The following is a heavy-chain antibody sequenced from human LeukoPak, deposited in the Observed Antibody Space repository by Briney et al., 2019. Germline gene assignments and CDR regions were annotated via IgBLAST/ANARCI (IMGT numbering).Heavy chain of an antibody. D-gene: IGHD2-15*01. Sequence: SETLSLTCAVYGGSISGYYWSWIRQPPGKGLEWIGEINHSGSTNYNPSLKSRVTISVDTSKNQFSLKLSSVTAADTAVYYCARGRIRYCSGGSCYAGVHWYFDLWGRGTLVTVSS. CDR3: ARGRIRYCSGGSCYAGVHWYFDL. CDR2: INHSGST. V-gene: IGHV4-34*01. CDR1: GGSISGYY. J-gene: IGHJ2*01.